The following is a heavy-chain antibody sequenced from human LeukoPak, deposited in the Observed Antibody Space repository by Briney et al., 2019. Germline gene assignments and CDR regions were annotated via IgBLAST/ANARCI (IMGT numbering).Heavy chain of an antibody. CDR2: FYYNERN. V-gene: IGHV4-39*01. Sequence: SETLSLTCAVSGGSVTNNIYYWGWIRQPPGKGLEWIGSFYYNERNYYNPSLNNRGTLSVDASKNQFSLKLSSVTAADTAVYYCARGSAYGWKNNWGQGTLVTVSS. J-gene: IGHJ4*02. CDR1: GGSVTNNIYY. CDR3: ARGSAYGWKNN. D-gene: IGHD2/OR15-2a*01.